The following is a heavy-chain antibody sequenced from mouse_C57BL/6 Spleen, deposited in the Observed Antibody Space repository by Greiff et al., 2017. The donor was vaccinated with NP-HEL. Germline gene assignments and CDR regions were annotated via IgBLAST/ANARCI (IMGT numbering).Heavy chain of an antibody. CDR1: GYTFTSYG. CDR2: IYPRSGNT. J-gene: IGHJ2*01. CDR3: ARRDYYGSSPFDY. V-gene: IGHV1-81*01. Sequence: VQGVESGAELARPGASVKLSCKASGYTFTSYGISWVKQRTGQGLEWIGEIYPRSGNTYYNEKFKGKATLTADKSSSTAYMELRSLTSEDSAVYFCARRDYYGSSPFDYWGQGTTLTVSS. D-gene: IGHD1-1*01.